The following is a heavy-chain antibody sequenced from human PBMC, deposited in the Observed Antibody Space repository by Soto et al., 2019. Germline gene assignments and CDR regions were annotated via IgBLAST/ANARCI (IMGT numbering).Heavy chain of an antibody. CDR3: TGVLWFGELFRDY. D-gene: IGHD3-10*01. V-gene: IGHV3-15*01. CDR2: IKSKTDGGTT. J-gene: IGHJ4*02. Sequence: GGSLRLSCAASGFTFSNAWMSWVRQAPGKGLEWVGRIKSKTDGGTTDYAAPVKGRFTISRDDSKNTLYLQMNSLKTEDTAVYYCTGVLWFGELFRDYWGQGTLVTVSS. CDR1: GFTFSNAW.